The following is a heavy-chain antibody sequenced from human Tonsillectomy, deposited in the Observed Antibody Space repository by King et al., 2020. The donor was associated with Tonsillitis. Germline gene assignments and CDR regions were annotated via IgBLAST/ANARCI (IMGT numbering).Heavy chain of an antibody. V-gene: IGHV1-24*01. CDR1: GYTLAELS. CDR3: ATFVESFGQNTPPNYYYYGMDV. J-gene: IGHJ6*02. Sequence: QLVQSGAEVKKPGASVKVSCKVSGYTLAELSMHWVRQAPGRGLEWMGTFDPKDGERIYAQKFRGRVTMTEDTSTDTAYMELSSLRYEDTAVYYCATFVESFGQNTPPNYYYYGMDVWGQGTTVTVSS. D-gene: IGHD3-10*01. CDR2: FDPKDGER.